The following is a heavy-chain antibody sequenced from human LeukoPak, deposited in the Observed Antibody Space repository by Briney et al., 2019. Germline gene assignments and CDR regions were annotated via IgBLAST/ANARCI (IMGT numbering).Heavy chain of an antibody. CDR1: GFTFSTYG. V-gene: IGHV3-30*02. CDR2: IRSDGSNK. CDR3: ARAQGQYDSTSYFSP. D-gene: IGHD3-22*01. Sequence: GGSLRLSCAASGFTFSTYGMHWVRQAPGKGLEWVAFIRSDGSNKYCADSVRGRFTVSRENGNNLFYLQMNRLRAGDTAVYYCARAQGQYDSTSYFSPWGQGTLVIVSS. J-gene: IGHJ5*02.